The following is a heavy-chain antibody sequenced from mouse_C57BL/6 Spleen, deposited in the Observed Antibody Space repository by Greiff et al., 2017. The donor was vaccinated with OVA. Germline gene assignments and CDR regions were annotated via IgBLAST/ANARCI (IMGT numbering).Heavy chain of an antibody. D-gene: IGHD3-2*02. CDR2: IYPGDGDT. Sequence: VQLVESGPELVKPGASVKISCKASGYAFSSSWMNWVKQRPGKGLEWIGRIYPGDGDTNYNGKFKGKATLTADKSSSTAYMQLSSLTSEDSAVYFCARDSSGASSMDYWGQGTSVTVSS. V-gene: IGHV1-82*01. CDR3: ARDSSGASSMDY. J-gene: IGHJ4*01. CDR1: GYAFSSSW.